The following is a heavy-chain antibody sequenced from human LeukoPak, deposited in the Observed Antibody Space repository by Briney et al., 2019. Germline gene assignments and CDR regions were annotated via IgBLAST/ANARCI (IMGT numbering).Heavy chain of an antibody. CDR2: INWNSDFI. J-gene: IGHJ3*02. V-gene: IGHV3-9*01. CDR1: GFNFDDFA. CDR3: ARGGSSSYAFDI. Sequence: GRSLRLSCAASGFNFDDFAMHWVRQAPGKGLQWGAGINWNSDFIGYADSVRGRFTISRDNGENSLYLQMNSLRAEDTAVYYCARGGSSSYAFDIWGQGTMVTVSS. D-gene: IGHD3-16*01.